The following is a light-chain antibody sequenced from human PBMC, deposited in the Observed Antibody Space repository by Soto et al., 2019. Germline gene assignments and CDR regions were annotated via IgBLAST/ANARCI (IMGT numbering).Light chain of an antibody. CDR1: QSMTTK. J-gene: IGKJ5*01. V-gene: IGKV3-20*01. CDR2: GAS. CDR3: QQYGSSPIT. Sequence: VMTESAATLSVSQREGVTLSCRASQSMTTKLAWYQQKTGQAPRLLISGASSRATGIPDRFSGSGSGTDFTLTISRLEPEDFALYYCQQYGSSPITFGHGTLLEIK.